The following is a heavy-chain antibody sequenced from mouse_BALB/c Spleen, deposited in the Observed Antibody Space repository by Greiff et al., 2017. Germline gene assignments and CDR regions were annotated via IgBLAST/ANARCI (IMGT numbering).Heavy chain of an antibody. CDR2: INPSNGRT. CDR3: ESGIYRGAY. Sequence: QVHLQQPGAELVKPGASVKLSCKASGYTFTSYCMHWVKQRPGQGLEWIGEINPSNGRTNYNEKFKSKATLTVDKSSSTAYMQLSGLTSEDSAVYYGESGIYRGAYWGQGTLVTVSA. J-gene: IGHJ3*01. V-gene: IGHV1S81*02. D-gene: IGHD2-1*01. CDR1: GYTFTSYC.